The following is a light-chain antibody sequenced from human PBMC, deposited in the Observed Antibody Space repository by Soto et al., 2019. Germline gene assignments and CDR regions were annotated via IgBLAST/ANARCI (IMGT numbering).Light chain of an antibody. Sequence: DIQLTQSPSFLSASVGDRVTITCRASQGISSYLAWYQLKPGKAPKLLIYAASTLQSGVPSRFSGSGSGTEFTLTISRLQTEDFATYYCQQLNTYPITFGQGTRLEIK. CDR3: QQLNTYPIT. J-gene: IGKJ5*01. CDR1: QGISSY. V-gene: IGKV1-9*01. CDR2: AAS.